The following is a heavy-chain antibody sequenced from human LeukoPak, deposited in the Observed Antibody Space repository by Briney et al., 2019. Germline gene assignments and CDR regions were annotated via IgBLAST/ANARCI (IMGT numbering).Heavy chain of an antibody. CDR1: GYIFTSYG. Sequence: ASVKVSCKASGYIFTSYGISWVRQAPGQGLEWMGWISVYNGNTKYAQKVQGRVTMTRDMSTSTVYMELSGLRSEDTAVYYCARDGPGSSCHFDYGGQGTLVTVSS. V-gene: IGHV1-18*01. D-gene: IGHD6-13*01. CDR2: ISVYNGNT. CDR3: ARDGPGSSCHFDY. J-gene: IGHJ4*02.